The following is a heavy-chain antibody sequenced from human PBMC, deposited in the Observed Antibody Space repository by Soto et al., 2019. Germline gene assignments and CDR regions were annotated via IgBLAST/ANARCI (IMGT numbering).Heavy chain of an antibody. CDR1: GDSFHDYY. J-gene: IGHJ6*03. D-gene: IGHD5-12*01. CDR2: INPNGGVT. V-gene: IGHV1-2*04. CDR3: AGESGGATATLDYYYSYMDV. Sequence: QVQLVQSGAEVRKPGASVTVSCRSSGDSFHDYYIHWVRQAPGQGFEWMGWINPNGGVTKYAQKFQGWVSMTRDTPITTVYRQLSRLRSDDTAVYYCAGESGGATATLDYYYSYMDVWGTGTTVTVSS.